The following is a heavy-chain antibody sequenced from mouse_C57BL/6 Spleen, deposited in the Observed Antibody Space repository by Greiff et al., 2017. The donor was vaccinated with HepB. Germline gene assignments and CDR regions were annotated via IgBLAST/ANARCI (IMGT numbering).Heavy chain of an antibody. CDR2: IDPANGNT. J-gene: IGHJ2*01. CDR3: ARINA. V-gene: IGHV14-3*02. Sequence: EVQLQQSGAELVKPGASVKLSCTASGFNIKDTYMHWVKQRPEQGLEWIGRIDPANGNTKYDQKFQGKATITADTSSKPAYLQLSSLTSEDTAVHYCARINAWGQGTTLTVSS. CDR1: GFNIKDTY.